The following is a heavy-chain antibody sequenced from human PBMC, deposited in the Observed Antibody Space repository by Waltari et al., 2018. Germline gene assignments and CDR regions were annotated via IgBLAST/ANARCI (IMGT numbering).Heavy chain of an antibody. Sequence: QVQLQESGPGLVKPSETLSLTCAVSGGSFSSYWWGWLRQPPGKGLEWIGSIYGSSGSTEYNPSLKSRATISRDTSKNQFSLKLSSVTAADTAVYYCARGGSGYYTTYYFDYWGQGVLVTVSS. V-gene: IGHV4-39*07. CDR1: GGSFSSYW. D-gene: IGHD3-22*01. J-gene: IGHJ4*02. CDR2: IYGSSGST. CDR3: ARGGSGYYTTYYFDY.